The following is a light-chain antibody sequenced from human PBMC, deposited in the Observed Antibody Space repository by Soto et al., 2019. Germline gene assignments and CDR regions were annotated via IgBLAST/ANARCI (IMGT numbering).Light chain of an antibody. CDR1: SSDVGGYNY. CDR3: SSYTSSSTLPLYV. Sequence: QSVLTQPASVSRSPGQSITISCTGTSSDVGGYNYVSWYQQHPGKAPKLMIYDVSNRPSGVSNRFSGSKSGNTASLTISGLQAEDEADYYCSSYTSSSTLPLYVFGTGTKVTVL. V-gene: IGLV2-14*01. J-gene: IGLJ1*01. CDR2: DVS.